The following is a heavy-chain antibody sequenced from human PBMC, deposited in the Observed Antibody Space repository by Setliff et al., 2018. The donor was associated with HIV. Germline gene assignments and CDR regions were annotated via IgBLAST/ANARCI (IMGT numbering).Heavy chain of an antibody. V-gene: IGHV1-24*01. J-gene: IGHJ1*01. CDR1: GYTLTELS. CDR3: FVVVPAVHSWGDFQH. CDR2: FDPEDGET. Sequence: ASVKVSCKVSGYTLTELSMHWVRQAPGKGLEWMGGFDPEDGETIYAQKFQGRVTMTEDTSTDTDYMDLSSLRSEDTAVYYCFVVVPAVHSWGDFQHWGQGTLVTVSS. D-gene: IGHD2-2*01.